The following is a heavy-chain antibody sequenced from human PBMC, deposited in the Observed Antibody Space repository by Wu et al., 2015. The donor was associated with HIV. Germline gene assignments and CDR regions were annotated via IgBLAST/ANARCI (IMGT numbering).Heavy chain of an antibody. CDR1: GYTFTAYD. V-gene: IGHV1-8*02. CDR2: MNPNNGNT. D-gene: IGHD5-12*01. Sequence: QVQLVQSGTEVKKPGASVKVSRKAFGYTFTAYDINWVRQATGQGLEYMGWMNPNNGNTASAQKFQGRITMTRTTSINTAYLELSSLKSEDTAVYYCARGRYDLAYWGQGTLVTVSS. CDR3: ARGRYDLAY. J-gene: IGHJ4*02.